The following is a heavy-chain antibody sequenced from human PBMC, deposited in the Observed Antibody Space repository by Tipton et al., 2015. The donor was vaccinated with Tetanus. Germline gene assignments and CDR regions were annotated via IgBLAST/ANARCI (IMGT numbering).Heavy chain of an antibody. CDR3: SSSPGNQYLAFFDY. V-gene: IGHV4-30-4*08. CDR1: GASSTSGDYY. CDR2: IYYSGST. J-gene: IGHJ4*02. D-gene: IGHD2/OR15-2a*01. Sequence: TLSLTCTVSGASSTSGDYYWAWIRQPPGKGPEWIGYIYYSGSTYYNPSLKSRVTISIDTSKNQFSLRLSSVTAADTAVYYCSSSPGNQYLAFFDYWGRGTLVTVSS.